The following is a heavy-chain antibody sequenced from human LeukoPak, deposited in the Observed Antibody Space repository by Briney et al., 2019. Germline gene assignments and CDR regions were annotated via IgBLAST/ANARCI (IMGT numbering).Heavy chain of an antibody. D-gene: IGHD3-10*01. V-gene: IGHV3-21*01. CDR2: ISSSSSYI. CDR1: GFTFSSYS. CDR3: ARRSYGSGSYYQGNYFDY. Sequence: GGSLRLSCAASGFTFSSYSMIWVRQAPGKGPEWVSSISSSSSYIYYADSVKGRFTISRDNAKNSLYLQMNSLRAEDTAVYYCARRSYGSGSYYQGNYFDYWGQGTLVTVSS. J-gene: IGHJ4*02.